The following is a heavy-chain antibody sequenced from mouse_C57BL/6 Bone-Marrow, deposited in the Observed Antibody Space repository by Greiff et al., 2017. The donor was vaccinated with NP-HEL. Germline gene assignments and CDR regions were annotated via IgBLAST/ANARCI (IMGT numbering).Heavy chain of an antibody. CDR2: INYDGSST. CDR1: GFTFSDYY. J-gene: IGHJ2*01. CDR3: AREVIYYGYDGYYFDY. D-gene: IGHD2-2*01. Sequence: EVKLVESEGGLVQPGSSMKLSCTASGFTFSDYYMAWVRQVPEKGLEWVANINYDGSSTYYLDSLKSRFIISRDNAKNILYLQMSSLKSEDTATYYCAREVIYYGYDGYYFDYWGQGTTLTVSS. V-gene: IGHV5-16*01.